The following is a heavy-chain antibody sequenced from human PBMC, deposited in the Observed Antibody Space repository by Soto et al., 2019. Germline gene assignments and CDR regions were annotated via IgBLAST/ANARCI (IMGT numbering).Heavy chain of an antibody. CDR2: ISGSGGST. Sequence: GGSLRLSCAASGFTFSSYAMSWVRQAPGKGLEWVSAISGSGGSTYYADSVKGRFTISRDNSKNTLYLQMNSLRAEDTAVYYCAKRNPFGVALPVGGMDVWGQGTTVTVSS. CDR1: GFTFSSYA. CDR3: AKRNPFGVALPVGGMDV. D-gene: IGHD3-3*01. V-gene: IGHV3-23*01. J-gene: IGHJ6*02.